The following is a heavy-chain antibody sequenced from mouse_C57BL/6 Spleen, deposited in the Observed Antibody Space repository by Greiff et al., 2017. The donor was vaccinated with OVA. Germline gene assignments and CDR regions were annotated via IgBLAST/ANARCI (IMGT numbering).Heavy chain of an antibody. V-gene: IGHV1-64*01. J-gene: IGHJ4*01. CDR2: IHPNSGST. Sequence: QVQLQQPGAELVKPGASVKLSCKASGYTFTSYWMHWVKQRPGQGLEWIGMIHPNSGSTNYNEKFKSKATLTVDKSSSTAYMQLSSLTSEDSAVYYCARDSWTDYYAMDYWGQGTSVTVSA. CDR1: GYTFTSYW. CDR3: ARDSWTDYYAMDY.